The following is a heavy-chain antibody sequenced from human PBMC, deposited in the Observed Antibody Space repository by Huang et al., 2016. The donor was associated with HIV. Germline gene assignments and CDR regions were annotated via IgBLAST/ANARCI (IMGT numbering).Heavy chain of an antibody. CDR2: FYYGGAS. Sequence: QLHLQQSGPGLVRPSETLSLICTVSGGSITSSNHYWGWILQTPGKGLAWIGNFYYGGASYYTPSLQNRVSISIDTSKRQFSLRLSSVIATDTAVYYCASGEYGKNAYDIWGQGTVVTVSA. CDR3: ASGEYGKNAYDI. V-gene: IGHV4-39*01. J-gene: IGHJ3*02. D-gene: IGHD2-2*01. CDR1: GGSITSSNHY.